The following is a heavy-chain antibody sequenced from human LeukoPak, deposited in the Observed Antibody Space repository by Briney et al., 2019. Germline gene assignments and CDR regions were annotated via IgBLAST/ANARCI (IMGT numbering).Heavy chain of an antibody. J-gene: IGHJ4*02. CDR1: GGSISSGSYH. V-gene: IGHV4-61*02. D-gene: IGHD6-13*01. CDR3: ARDPVGSSWSGGRY. CDR2: IYTSGST. Sequence: SETLSLTCTVSGGSISSGSYHWSWIRQPAGKGLEWIGRIYTSGSTNYNPSLKSRVTISVDASKNQFSLKLSSVTAADTAVYYCARDPVGSSWSGGRYWGQGTLVTVSS.